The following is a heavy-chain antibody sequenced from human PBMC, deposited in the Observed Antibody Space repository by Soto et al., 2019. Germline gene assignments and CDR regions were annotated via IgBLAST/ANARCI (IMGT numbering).Heavy chain of an antibody. CDR3: ARRVATIEGAVIRFDY. Sequence: PSETLSLTCAVYGGSFSGYYWSWIRQPPGKGLEWIGEINHSGSTNYNPSLKSRVTISVDTSKNQFSLKLSSVTAADTAVYYCARRVATIEGAVIRFDYWGQGTLVTVSS. CDR1: GGSFSGYY. J-gene: IGHJ4*02. CDR2: INHSGST. V-gene: IGHV4-34*01. D-gene: IGHD5-12*01.